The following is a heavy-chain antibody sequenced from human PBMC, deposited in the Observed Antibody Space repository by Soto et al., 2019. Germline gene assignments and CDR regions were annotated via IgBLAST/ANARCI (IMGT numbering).Heavy chain of an antibody. V-gene: IGHV3-23*01. CDR3: AQTTPTIHWFDL. CDR1: GFTFSSYA. CDR2: ISAGGGNT. Sequence: EVQLLESGGGLVQPGGSLRLSCAASGFTFSSYAMSWVRQAPGKGLEWVSAISAGGGNTYYRDSVKGRFTISRDNSKNTLYLQMNSLRAEDTAVYFCAQTTPTIHWFDLWGQGTLVTVSS. D-gene: IGHD1-1*01. J-gene: IGHJ5*02.